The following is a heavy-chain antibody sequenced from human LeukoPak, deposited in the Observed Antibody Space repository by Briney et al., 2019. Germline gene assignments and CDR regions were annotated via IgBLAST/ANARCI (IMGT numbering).Heavy chain of an antibody. CDR3: ARGEGWSDYYGSLAY. Sequence: ASVKVSCKASGYTFTSYDINWVRQATGQGLEWMGWMNPNSGNTGYAQKFQGRVTITRNISITTAYMELSSLRSDDTAVYYCARGEGWSDYYGSLAYWGQGTLVTVSS. J-gene: IGHJ4*02. D-gene: IGHD3-3*01. V-gene: IGHV1-8*03. CDR2: MNPNSGNT. CDR1: GYTFTSYD.